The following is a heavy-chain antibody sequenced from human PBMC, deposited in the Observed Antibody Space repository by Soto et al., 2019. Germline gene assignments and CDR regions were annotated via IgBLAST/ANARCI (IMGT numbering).Heavy chain of an antibody. D-gene: IGHD3-10*01. CDR3: ARHLRRPNPIRGKDYHYTYGLDV. J-gene: IGHJ6*02. Sequence: PGESLKISCQASGYNFVTYWIAWARQMPGRGLEWMGFIYPGDSDTTYSPSFEGQVTISVDKSTSTAYLQWSSLGASDTAVYLCARHLRRPNPIRGKDYHYTYGLDVWGQGTTVTVSS. V-gene: IGHV5-51*01. CDR1: GYNFVTYW. CDR2: IYPGDSDT.